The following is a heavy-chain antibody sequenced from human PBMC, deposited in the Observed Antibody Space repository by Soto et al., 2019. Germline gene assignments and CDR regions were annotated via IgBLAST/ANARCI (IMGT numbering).Heavy chain of an antibody. CDR2: ISAYNGNT. Sequence: SVKVSCKASCYTFTSYGISWVRQAPGQGLEWMGWISAYNGNTNYAQKLQGRVTMTTDTSTSTAYMELRSLRSDDTAVYYCARGSQRYYDFWSGPSVKYYYYYGMDVWSQGTTVTVSS. V-gene: IGHV1-18*04. J-gene: IGHJ6*02. D-gene: IGHD3-3*01. CDR3: ARGSQRYYDFWSGPSVKYYYYYGMDV. CDR1: CYTFTSYG.